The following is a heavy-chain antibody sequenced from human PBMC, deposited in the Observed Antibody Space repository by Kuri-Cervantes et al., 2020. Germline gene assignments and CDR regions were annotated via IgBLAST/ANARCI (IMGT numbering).Heavy chain of an antibody. J-gene: IGHJ4*02. CDR2: ISGSGGST. CDR3: AKVLGYSYGFFDY. CDR1: GFTFSSYS. Sequence: GESLKISCAASGFTFSSYSMNWVRQAPGKGLEWVSAISGSGGSTYYADSVKGRFTISRDNSKNTLYLQMNSLRAEDTAVYYCAKVLGYSYGFFDYWGQGTLVTVSS. V-gene: IGHV3-23*01. D-gene: IGHD5-18*01.